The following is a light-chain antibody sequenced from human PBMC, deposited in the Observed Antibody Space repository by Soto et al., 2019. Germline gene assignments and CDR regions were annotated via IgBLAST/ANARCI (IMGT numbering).Light chain of an antibody. CDR3: QQSYGTPIT. V-gene: IGKV1-39*01. CDR1: QSISRY. J-gene: IGKJ5*01. Sequence: DIQMTQSPSSLSASVGDRVTITCRASQSISRYLNWYQQKPGKAPNLLIYVASSLQSEVPSRFSGSGSGTDFTLTIKSMQTQDFANYYCQQSYGTPITFGQATRLEI. CDR2: VAS.